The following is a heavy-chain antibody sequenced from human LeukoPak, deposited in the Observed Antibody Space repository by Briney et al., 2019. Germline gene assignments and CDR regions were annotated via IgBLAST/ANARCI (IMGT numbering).Heavy chain of an antibody. CDR2: ISSSSSYI. Sequence: GALRLSCAASGFTFSSYSTHWVRQAPGKGLEWVSSISSSSSYIYYADSVKGRFTISRDNAKNSLYLQMNSLRAEDTAVYYCARGLRLRYDSSGFWFDPWGQGTLVTVSS. D-gene: IGHD3-22*01. CDR1: GFTFSSYS. V-gene: IGHV3-21*01. J-gene: IGHJ5*02. CDR3: ARGLRLRYDSSGFWFDP.